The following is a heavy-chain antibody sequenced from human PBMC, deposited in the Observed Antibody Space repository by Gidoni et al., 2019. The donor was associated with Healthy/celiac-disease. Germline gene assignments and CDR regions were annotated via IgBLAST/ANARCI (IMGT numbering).Heavy chain of an antibody. D-gene: IGHD6-13*01. CDR3: ARTRYSSSFIGYGYYFDY. CDR2: IDWDDDK. V-gene: IGHV2-70*01. CDR1: GFSLSTSGMC. Sequence: QVTLRESGPALVKPTQTLTLTCTFSGFSLSTSGMCVSWIRQPPGKALEWLALIDWDDDKYYSTSLKTRLTISKDTSKNQVVLTMTNMDPVDTATYYCARTRYSSSFIGYGYYFDYWGQGTLVTVSS. J-gene: IGHJ4*02.